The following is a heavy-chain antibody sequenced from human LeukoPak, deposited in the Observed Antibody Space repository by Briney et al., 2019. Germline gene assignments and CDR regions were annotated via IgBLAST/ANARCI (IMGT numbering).Heavy chain of an antibody. Sequence: GGSLRLSCAASGFTFSNAWMSWVRQAPGKGLEWVGRIKSKTDGGTTDYAAPVKGRFTISRDDSKNTLYLQMNSLKTEDTAVYYCTTDLKAMITFGGVIVYDSVAASYLKDYWGQGTLVTVSS. CDR3: TTDLKAMITFGGVIVYDSVAASYLKDY. V-gene: IGHV3-15*01. D-gene: IGHD3-16*02. CDR1: GFTFSNAW. J-gene: IGHJ4*02. CDR2: IKSKTDGGTT.